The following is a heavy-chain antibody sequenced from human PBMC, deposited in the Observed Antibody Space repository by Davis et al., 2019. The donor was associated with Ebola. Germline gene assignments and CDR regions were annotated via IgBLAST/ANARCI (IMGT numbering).Heavy chain of an antibody. V-gene: IGHV2-26*01. CDR2: IFSNDEK. J-gene: IGHJ4*02. CDR3: ANRLRYYMYVTGYSPVFDY. D-gene: IGHD3-9*01. Sequence: SGPTLVNPTATLTLTCTVSGFSLRNARMGVSWIRQPPGKALEWLVHIFSNDEKSYSTSLKSRLTISKDTSKSQVVLTMTNMDPVDTATYYCANRLRYYMYVTGYSPVFDYWGQGAVVTVSS. CDR1: GFSLRNARMG.